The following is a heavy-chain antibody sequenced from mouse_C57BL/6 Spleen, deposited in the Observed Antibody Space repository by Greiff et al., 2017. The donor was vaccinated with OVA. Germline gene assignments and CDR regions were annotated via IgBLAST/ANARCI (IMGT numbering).Heavy chain of an antibody. CDR1: GFSLTSYG. D-gene: IGHD2-4*01. CDR3: ARNVITTRRDYYAMDY. Sequence: QVQLQQSGPGLVQPSQSLSITCTVSGFSLTSYGVHWVRQSPGKGLEWLGVIWSGGSTDYNAAFISRLSISKDNSKSQVFFKMNRLQADDTAIYYCARNVITTRRDYYAMDYWGQGASVTVSS. CDR2: IWSGGST. V-gene: IGHV2-2*01. J-gene: IGHJ4*01.